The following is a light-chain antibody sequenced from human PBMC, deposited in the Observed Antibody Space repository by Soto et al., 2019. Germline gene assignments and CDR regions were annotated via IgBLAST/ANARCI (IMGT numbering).Light chain of an antibody. CDR2: GAS. J-gene: IGKJ2*01. CDR1: QSVTSN. V-gene: IGKV3-15*01. CDR3: QQYNNWPPYT. Sequence: EIVMTQSPATLSVSPGARATLSCRASQSVTSNLAWYQQKPGQAPRLLIYGASTSATGIPARFSGSGSGTEFTLAISSMQSEDCVVYYCQQYNNWPPYTFGQGTKLQIK.